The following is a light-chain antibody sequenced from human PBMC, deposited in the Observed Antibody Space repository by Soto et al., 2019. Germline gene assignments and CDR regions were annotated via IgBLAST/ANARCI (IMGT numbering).Light chain of an antibody. J-gene: IGLJ1*01. CDR3: SSYTSSSTL. CDR2: EVS. V-gene: IGLV2-14*01. Sequence: QSVLTQPASVSGSPGQSITISCTGTSSDVGAYIYVSWYQQHPGKAPKFLIYEVSKRPSGVSDRFSGSKSGNTASLTISGLQTEDEADYYCSSYTSSSTLFGTGTKVTV. CDR1: SSDVGAYIY.